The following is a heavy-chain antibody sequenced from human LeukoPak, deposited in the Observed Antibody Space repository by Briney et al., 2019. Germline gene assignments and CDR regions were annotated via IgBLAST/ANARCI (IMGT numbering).Heavy chain of an antibody. CDR3: AIAAIQNFLFDY. V-gene: IGHV3-23*01. CDR1: GFTFNNYA. J-gene: IGHJ4*02. D-gene: IGHD5-18*01. Sequence: GGSLRLXCAASGFTFNNYAMTWVRPAPGKGLESVSVINGGSGNSYYADSVKGRFTISRDNSKNTLYLQMNSLRAEDTAVYYCAIAAIQNFLFDYWGQGTLVTVSS. CDR2: INGGSGNS.